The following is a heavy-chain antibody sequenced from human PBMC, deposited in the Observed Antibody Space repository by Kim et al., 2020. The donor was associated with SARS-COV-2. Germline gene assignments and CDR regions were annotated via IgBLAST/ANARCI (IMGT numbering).Heavy chain of an antibody. J-gene: IGHJ6*02. CDR3: ARRWDTVTTFRYGMDV. CDR1: GYTFTGYY. D-gene: IGHD4-4*01. CDR2: INPNSGGT. V-gene: IGHV1-2*02. Sequence: ASVKVSCKASGYTFTGYYMHWVRQAPGQGLEWMGWINPNSGGTNYAQKFQGRVTMTRDTSISTAYMELSRLRSDDTAVYYCARRWDTVTTFRYGMDVWGQGTTVTVSS.